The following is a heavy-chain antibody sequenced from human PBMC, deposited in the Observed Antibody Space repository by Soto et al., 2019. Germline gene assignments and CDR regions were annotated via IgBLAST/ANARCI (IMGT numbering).Heavy chain of an antibody. J-gene: IGHJ6*02. CDR3: AREGRGFWSGPGHYGMDV. CDR2: IYYSGST. CDR1: GASISSGDYY. V-gene: IGHV4-30-4*01. Sequence: SLSLTCPVSGASISSGDYYWSWIRQPPGKGLEWIGYIYYSGSTYYNPSLKSRVTISVDTSKNQFSLKLSSVTAADTAVYYCAREGRGFWSGPGHYGMDVWGQGTKVTVYS. D-gene: IGHD3-3*01.